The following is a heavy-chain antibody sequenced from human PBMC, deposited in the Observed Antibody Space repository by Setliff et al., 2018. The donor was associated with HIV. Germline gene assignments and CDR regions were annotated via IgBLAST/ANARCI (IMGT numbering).Heavy chain of an antibody. CDR1: GFTFSSYG. Sequence: LRLSCAASGFTFSSYGMHWVRQAPGKGLEWVALIWYDGSNKFYADSMKGRFTISRDNSKNTLYLQMNSLRAEDTAVYYCARDPRYSSGWYGSIYWGQGTLVTVSS. D-gene: IGHD6-19*01. V-gene: IGHV3-30*19. CDR2: IWYDGSNK. CDR3: ARDPRYSSGWYGSIY. J-gene: IGHJ4*02.